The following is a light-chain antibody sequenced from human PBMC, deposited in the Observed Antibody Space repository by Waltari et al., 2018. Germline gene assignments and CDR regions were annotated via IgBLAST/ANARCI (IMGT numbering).Light chain of an antibody. CDR1: YGSLSTTSY. Sequence: QTVVTQEPSLSVSPGGTVTLTCASSYGSLSTTSYATWYQQTPGQAPRTLVYKANARSSGVPDRFSGSILGNTAALTITGAQADDESDYYCALYMGSGIWVFGGGTRLTVL. J-gene: IGLJ3*02. CDR2: KAN. CDR3: ALYMGSGIWV. V-gene: IGLV8-61*01.